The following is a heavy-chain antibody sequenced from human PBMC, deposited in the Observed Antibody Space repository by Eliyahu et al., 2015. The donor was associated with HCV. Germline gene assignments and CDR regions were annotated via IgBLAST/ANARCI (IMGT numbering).Heavy chain of an antibody. J-gene: IGHJ4*02. D-gene: IGHD2-21*02. V-gene: IGHV4-34*01. CDR3: AAREVTASNYYFDY. CDR2: INHSGST. CDR1: GGSFSGYS. Sequence: QVQLQQWGAGLLKPSETLSLTCAXYGGSFSGYSWSWIRQPPGKGLEWIGEINHSGSTNYNPSLKSRVTISVDTSKNQFSLKLSSVTAADTAVYYCAAREVTASNYYFDYWGQGTLVTVSS.